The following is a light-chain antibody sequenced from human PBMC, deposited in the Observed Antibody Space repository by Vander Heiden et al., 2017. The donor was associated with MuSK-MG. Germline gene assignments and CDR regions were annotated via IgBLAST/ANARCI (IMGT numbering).Light chain of an antibody. V-gene: IGKV3-20*01. Sequence: EIVLTQSPGALSLSPGERATLSCRASQSVTNSYLAWYQQKPGQAPSLLIYGASNRAPGIPDRFSCSGSETDFTLTITRLEPEDFAVYYCQQYSSSPTFGQGTRLEIK. CDR3: QQYSSSPT. J-gene: IGKJ5*01. CDR2: GAS. CDR1: QSVTNSY.